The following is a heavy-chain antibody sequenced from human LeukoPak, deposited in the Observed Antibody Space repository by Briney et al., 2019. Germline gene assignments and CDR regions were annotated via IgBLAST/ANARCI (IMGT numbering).Heavy chain of an antibody. V-gene: IGHV3-23*01. D-gene: IGHD6-19*01. J-gene: IGHJ4*02. CDR1: GFTFSSYA. CDR3: AKPDSSGWLFTVEYYFDY. CDR2: ISGSGGST. Sequence: PGGSLRLSCAASGFTFSSYAMSWVRQAPGKGLEWVSAISGSGGSTYYADSAKGRFTISRDNSKNTLYLQMNSLRAEDTAVYYCAKPDSSGWLFTVEYYFDYWGQGTLVTVSS.